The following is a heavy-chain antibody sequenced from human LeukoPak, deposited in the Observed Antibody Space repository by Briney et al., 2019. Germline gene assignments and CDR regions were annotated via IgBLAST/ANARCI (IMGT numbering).Heavy chain of an antibody. CDR2: INPNSGDT. CDR1: GYSFTGYY. J-gene: IGHJ4*02. CDR3: ARVRYRLAETYIDY. Sequence: ASVKVSCKTSGYSFTGYYMHWVRQAPGQGLEWMGWINPNSGDTNYAQKFQGRVTMTRDTSISTAYMELSRLRSDDTAVYYCARVRYRLAETYIDYWGQGTLVTVSS. D-gene: IGHD3-16*01. V-gene: IGHV1-2*02.